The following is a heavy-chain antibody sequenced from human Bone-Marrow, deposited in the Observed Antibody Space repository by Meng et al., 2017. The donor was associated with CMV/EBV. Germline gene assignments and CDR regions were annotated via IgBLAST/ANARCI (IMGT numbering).Heavy chain of an antibody. CDR1: GGSISSGYY. V-gene: IGHV4-39*07. CDR3: ARLSMSGMDV. Sequence: SETLSLTCTVSGGSISSGYYWGWIRQPPGKGLEWIGSIYYSGSTYYNPSLKSRVTISVDTSKNQFSLKLSSVTAADTAVYYCARLSMSGMDVWGQGPTVTFSS. J-gene: IGHJ6*02. CDR2: IYYSGST. D-gene: IGHD2-21*01.